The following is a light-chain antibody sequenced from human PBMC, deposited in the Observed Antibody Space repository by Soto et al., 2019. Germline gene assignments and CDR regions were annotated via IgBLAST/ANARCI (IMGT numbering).Light chain of an antibody. CDR1: QSVSSSY. J-gene: IGKJ2*01. Sequence: IGFTQSPGTLSLSPGERATLSCRASQSVSSSYLAWYKQKPGQAPRLLIYGASSRATGIPDRFSGSGSGTDVPLTISRLEPDDFAVYYCQQYGSSPPYTFGQGTKLEIK. CDR3: QQYGSSPPYT. CDR2: GAS. V-gene: IGKV3-20*01.